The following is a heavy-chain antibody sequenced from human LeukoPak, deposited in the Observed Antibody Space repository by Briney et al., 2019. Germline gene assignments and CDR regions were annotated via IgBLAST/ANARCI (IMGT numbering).Heavy chain of an antibody. CDR3: ARDPSAGGGNYLEN. CDR1: GFTFGSSG. V-gene: IGHV3-33*01. Sequence: PGGSLRLSCAASGFTFGSSGMHWVRQAPGKGPECVAVIWYDGSNKYYAHSVKGRFTISRDNSKNTLYLQMNSLRAEDTALYYCARDPSAGGGNYLENWGQGTLVTVSS. D-gene: IGHD4-23*01. J-gene: IGHJ4*02. CDR2: IWYDGSNK.